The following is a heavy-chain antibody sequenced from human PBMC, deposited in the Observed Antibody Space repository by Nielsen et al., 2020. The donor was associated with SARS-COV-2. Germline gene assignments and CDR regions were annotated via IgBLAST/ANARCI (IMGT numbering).Heavy chain of an antibody. CDR2: MSYDGSNK. CDR3: AKGFGETFDS. CDR1: GFTFSSYA. Sequence: GESLKISCAASGFTFSSYAMHWVRQAPGKGLEWVAVMSYDGSNKYYADSVKGRFIISRDNAKNTLYLQMNSPRAEDTALYYCAKGFGETFDSWGQGSLVTVSS. V-gene: IGHV3-30-3*01. J-gene: IGHJ4*02. D-gene: IGHD3-10*01.